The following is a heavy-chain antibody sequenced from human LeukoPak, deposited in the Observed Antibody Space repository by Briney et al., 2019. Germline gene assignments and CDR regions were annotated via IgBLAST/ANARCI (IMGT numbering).Heavy chain of an antibody. D-gene: IGHD3-22*01. V-gene: IGHV4-61*02. CDR3: ARAGTYYDSRAMDY. J-gene: IGHJ4*02. CDR1: GGSLSSGSYY. CDR2: IYTSGST. Sequence: SQALSLTRTVSGGSLSSGSYYWTWIRQPAGKGLEWIGRIYTSGSTNYNPSLKSRVTISVDTSKNHFSLKLSSVTAADPAVYYCARAGTYYDSRAMDYWGQGTLVTVSS.